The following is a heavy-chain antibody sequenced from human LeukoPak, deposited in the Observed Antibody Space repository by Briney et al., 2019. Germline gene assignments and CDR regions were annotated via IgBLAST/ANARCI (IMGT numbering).Heavy chain of an antibody. D-gene: IGHD6-19*01. CDR2: IIPIFGTA. Sequence: ASVKVSCKASGGTFSSYAISWVRQAPGQGLEWMGGIIPIFGTANYAQKFQGRVTITADESTSTAYMELSSLRSEDTAVYYCARVGSIAVAFDYWGQGTLVTVSS. V-gene: IGHV1-69*13. J-gene: IGHJ4*02. CDR3: ARVGSIAVAFDY. CDR1: GGTFSSYA.